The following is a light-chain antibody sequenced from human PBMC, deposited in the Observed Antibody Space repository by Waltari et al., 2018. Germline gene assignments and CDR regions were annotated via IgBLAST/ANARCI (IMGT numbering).Light chain of an antibody. CDR1: SSDLGPYDY. CDR2: DVT. V-gene: IGLV2-14*03. J-gene: IGLJ2*01. CDR3: SSYETSNTVV. Sequence: QSALTQPAPVSGSPGQSITTSCTGTSSDLGPYDYVPWYQQHPGKAPKPIIYDVTGRPSGISDRFSGSKYGNTASLTISGLQAEDEAFYHCSSYETSNTVVFGGGTKLTVL.